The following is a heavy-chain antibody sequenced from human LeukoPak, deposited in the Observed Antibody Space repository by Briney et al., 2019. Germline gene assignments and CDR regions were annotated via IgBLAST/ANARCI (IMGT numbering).Heavy chain of an antibody. CDR3: ARTTEGGYTYDYFYYYYMDV. V-gene: IGHV4-34*01. J-gene: IGHJ6*03. CDR1: GGSFSGYY. Sequence: SETLSLTCAVYGGSFSGYYWSWIRQLPAKGLEWIGEINHSGSTNYNPSLKSRVTISVDTSKNQFSLKLSSVTAADTAVYYCARTTEGGYTYDYFYYYYMDVWGKGTTVTISS. D-gene: IGHD5-18*01. CDR2: INHSGST.